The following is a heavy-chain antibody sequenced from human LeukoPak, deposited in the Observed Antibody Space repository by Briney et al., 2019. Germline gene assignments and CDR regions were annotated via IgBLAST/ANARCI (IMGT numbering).Heavy chain of an antibody. CDR3: ARDFDSLPDYYSYGMDV. J-gene: IGHJ6*02. D-gene: IGHD3-9*01. Sequence: ASVKFSCKASGYTFTSDGISWGRRAPGEGVEWMGGISAYNGNTNYAPKLQGRVTMTTDTSTSTAYMELRSLRSDDTAVYYCARDFDSLPDYYSYGMDVWGQGTTVTVSS. CDR1: GYTFTSDG. V-gene: IGHV1-18*01. CDR2: ISAYNGNT.